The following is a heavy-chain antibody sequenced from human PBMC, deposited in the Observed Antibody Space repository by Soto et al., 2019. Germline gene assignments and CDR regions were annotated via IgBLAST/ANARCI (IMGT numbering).Heavy chain of an antibody. J-gene: IGHJ4*02. CDR1: GYTFTGYY. V-gene: IGHV1-2*02. D-gene: IGHD3-22*01. CDR3: ARGSRGRTIVELDY. CDR2: INPNSGRT. Sequence: ASVQVSGKASGYTFTGYYMHWVRKAPGQGLEWMGWINPNSGRTNNAQKFQARVTKTRDTSISTAYMELSRLRSDDTAVYYCARGSRGRTIVELDYWGQGTLVTVSS.